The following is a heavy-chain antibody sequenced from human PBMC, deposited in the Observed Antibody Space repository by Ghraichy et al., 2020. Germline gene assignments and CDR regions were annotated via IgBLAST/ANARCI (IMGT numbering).Heavy chain of an antibody. CDR1: GGSISHYW. D-gene: IGHD3-22*01. CDR3: ARGGDTKGYYAPWNY. J-gene: IGHJ4*02. Sequence: SQTLSLTCSLSGGSISHYWWSWLRQAPGEGPQWIGEVHYSGSTNYVPSLKSRLTISLSTTRDQFFLRLTSVTAADTAVYYCARGGDTKGYYAPWNYWGQGILFTVSS. CDR2: VHYSGST. V-gene: IGHV4-59*01.